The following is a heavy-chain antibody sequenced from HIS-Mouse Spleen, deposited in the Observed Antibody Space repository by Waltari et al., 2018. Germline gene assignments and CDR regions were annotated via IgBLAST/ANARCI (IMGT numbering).Heavy chain of an antibody. J-gene: IGHJ2*01. CDR2: IYYSGST. V-gene: IGHV4-39*07. Sequence: QLQLQESGPGLVKPSETLSLTCTVSGGSLSSSMYYWGWFRQPPGTGLEWIGSIYYSGSTYYNPSLKSRVTISVDTSKNQFSLKLSSVTAADTAVYYCAREIPYSSSWYDWYFDLWGRGTLVTVSS. D-gene: IGHD6-13*01. CDR1: GGSLSSSMYY. CDR3: AREIPYSSSWYDWYFDL.